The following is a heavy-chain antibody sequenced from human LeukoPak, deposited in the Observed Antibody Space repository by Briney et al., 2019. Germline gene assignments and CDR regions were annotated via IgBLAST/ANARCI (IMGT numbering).Heavy chain of an antibody. V-gene: IGHV4-61*02. CDR1: GGSLSSGSYY. D-gene: IGHD3-22*01. CDR3: AIEKILSYYDSRGSFDP. J-gene: IGHJ5*02. Sequence: SETLSLTCTVSGGSLSSGSYYWSWSRQPAGRGLEWSGRNYTSGSTNYNPSLKSRVTISVEASKNQFALKLSSVTAADTAVYYCAIEKILSYYDSRGSFDPWGQRTLVTVSS. CDR2: NYTSGST.